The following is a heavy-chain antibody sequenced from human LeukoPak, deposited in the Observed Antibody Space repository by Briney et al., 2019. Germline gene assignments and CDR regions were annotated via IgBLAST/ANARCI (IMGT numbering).Heavy chain of an antibody. Sequence: GGSLRLSCAASGFTFDDYTMHWVRQAPGKGLEWVSLISWDGGSTYYADSVKGRFTISRDNSKNSLYLQMNSLRTEDTALYYCAKDINAPSEGDPGSVGFDYWGQGTLVTVSS. CDR1: GFTFDDYT. V-gene: IGHV3-43*01. J-gene: IGHJ4*02. D-gene: IGHD3-10*01. CDR3: AKDINAPSEGDPGSVGFDY. CDR2: ISWDGGST.